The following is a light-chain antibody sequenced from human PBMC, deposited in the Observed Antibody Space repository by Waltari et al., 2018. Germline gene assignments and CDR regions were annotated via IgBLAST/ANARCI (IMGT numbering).Light chain of an antibody. Sequence: SSELTQDPAVSVALGQTVRITCQGDSLRSYYASWYQQKPGQAPVLVIYGKNNRPSGIPDRFSGSSSGNTASLTITGAQAEYEADYYCNSRDTSGKHLYVFGTGTKVTVL. CDR3: NSRDTSGKHLYV. CDR2: GKN. CDR1: SLRSYY. J-gene: IGLJ1*01. V-gene: IGLV3-19*01.